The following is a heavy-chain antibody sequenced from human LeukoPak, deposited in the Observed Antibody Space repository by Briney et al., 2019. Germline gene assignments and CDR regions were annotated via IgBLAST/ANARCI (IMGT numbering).Heavy chain of an antibody. Sequence: GGSLRLSCAASGFTFSSYDMHWVRQAPGQGLEWVSFVRSDGSNKHYADSVKGRFTISRDNSKNTLYLQMNSLRAEDTAVYYCAKEWGNSIHYFDYWGQGSLVTVSS. V-gene: IGHV3-30*02. D-gene: IGHD3-16*01. CDR3: AKEWGNSIHYFDY. CDR1: GFTFSSYD. J-gene: IGHJ4*02. CDR2: VRSDGSNK.